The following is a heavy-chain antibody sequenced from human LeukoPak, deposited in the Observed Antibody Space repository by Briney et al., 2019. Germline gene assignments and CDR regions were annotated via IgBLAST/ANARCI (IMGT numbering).Heavy chain of an antibody. CDR1: GGSVTRENYY. CDR2: ISYSGRA. D-gene: IGHD2-2*01. CDR3: ARDFCSSTSCHFDY. Sequence: SETLSLTCTVSGGSVTRENYYWTWIRQPPGKGLEWFGYISYSGRATYNPSLKSRVTMSIDTSKNQFSLRLSSVTAADTAVYYCARDFCSSTSCHFDYWGQGTLVSVSS. V-gene: IGHV4-61*01. J-gene: IGHJ4*02.